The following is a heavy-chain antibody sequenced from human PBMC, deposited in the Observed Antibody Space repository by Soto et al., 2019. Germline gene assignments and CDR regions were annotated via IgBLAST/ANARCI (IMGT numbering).Heavy chain of an antibody. J-gene: IGHJ4*02. Sequence: PGGSLRLSCAASGFTFSNAWMSWVRQAPGKGLEWVGRIKSKTDGGTTDYAAPVKGRFTISRDDSKNTLYLQMNSLKTEDTAVYYRTGRLRYFDWLSLGWGQGTLVTLSS. V-gene: IGHV3-15*01. CDR1: GFTFSNAW. CDR2: IKSKTDGGTT. CDR3: TGRLRYFDWLSLG. D-gene: IGHD3-9*01.